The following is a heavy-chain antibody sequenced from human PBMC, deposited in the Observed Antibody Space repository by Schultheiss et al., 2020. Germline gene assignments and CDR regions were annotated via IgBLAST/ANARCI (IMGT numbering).Heavy chain of an antibody. D-gene: IGHD5-24*01. Sequence: SETLSLTCTVSGGSISSYYWSWIRQPPGKGLEWIGYIYYSGSTNYNPSLKSRVTISVDTSKNQFSLKLSSVTAADTAVYYCAREAATLDGAFDYWGQGTLGTVS. J-gene: IGHJ4*02. V-gene: IGHV4-59*12. CDR1: GGSISSYY. CDR3: AREAATLDGAFDY. CDR2: IYYSGST.